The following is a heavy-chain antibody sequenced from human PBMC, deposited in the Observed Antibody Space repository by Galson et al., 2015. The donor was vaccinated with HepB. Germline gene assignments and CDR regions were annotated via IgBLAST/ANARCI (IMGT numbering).Heavy chain of an antibody. J-gene: IGHJ4*02. Sequence: LSLTCTVSGGSISSGGYYWSWIRQHPGKGLEWIGYIYYSGSTYYNPSLKSRATISVDTSKNQFSLKLSSVTAADTAVYYCARGDLGYDSSGYYDYWGQGTLVTVSS. CDR3: ARGDLGYDSSGYYDY. D-gene: IGHD3-22*01. CDR1: GGSISSGGYY. V-gene: IGHV4-31*03. CDR2: IYYSGST.